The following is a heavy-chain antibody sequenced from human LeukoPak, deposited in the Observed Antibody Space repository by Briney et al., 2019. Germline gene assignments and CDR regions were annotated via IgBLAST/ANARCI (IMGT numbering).Heavy chain of an antibody. CDR1: GGSISSYY. D-gene: IGHD1-26*01. V-gene: IGHV4-59*08. Sequence: SEALSLTCTVSGGSISSYYWSWIRQPPGKGLEWIGYIYYSGNTNYNPSLKSRVTISVDTSKNQFSLKLTSVTAADTAAYYCARHSGTYYDFDYWGQGTLVTVSS. CDR3: ARHSGTYYDFDY. CDR2: IYYSGNT. J-gene: IGHJ4*02.